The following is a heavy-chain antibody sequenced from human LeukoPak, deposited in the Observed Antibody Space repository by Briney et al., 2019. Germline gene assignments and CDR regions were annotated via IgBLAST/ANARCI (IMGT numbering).Heavy chain of an antibody. V-gene: IGHV3-74*01. CDR3: ARDPMGATTY. Sequence: GGSLRLSCAASGFTFSSYWMHWVRQAPGKGLVWVSRINTDASSTSYAGSVKGRFTISSDNAKNTLYLQMNSLRADDTAVYYCARDPMGATTYWGQGTLVTVSS. D-gene: IGHD1-26*01. CDR1: GFTFSSYW. CDR2: INTDASST. J-gene: IGHJ4*02.